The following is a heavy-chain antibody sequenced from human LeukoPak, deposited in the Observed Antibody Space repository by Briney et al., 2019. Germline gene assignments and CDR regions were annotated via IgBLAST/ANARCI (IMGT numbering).Heavy chain of an antibody. CDR2: ISYDGSNK. CDR1: GFTFSSYR. D-gene: IGHD5-18*01. CDR3: AKDIRGYSYGYVDY. J-gene: IGHJ4*02. V-gene: IGHV3-30*18. Sequence: SGGSLRLSCAASGFTFSSYRMHWARQAPGKGLEWVAFISYDGSNKYYADSVKGRFTISRDSSKNTLYLQMNSLRAEDTAVYYCAKDIRGYSYGYVDYWGQGTLVTVSS.